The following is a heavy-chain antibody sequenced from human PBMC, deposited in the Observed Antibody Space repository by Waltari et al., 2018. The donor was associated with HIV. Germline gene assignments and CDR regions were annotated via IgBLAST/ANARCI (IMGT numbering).Heavy chain of an antibody. CDR3: ARMKRSYGSGQARYFYFGMDV. CDR2: RYNESRA. J-gene: IGHJ6*02. Sequence: EVQLVESGGGLVQPGGSLRLSCAASVFSVTDNYMSWVRLAPGQGPKTVPVRYNESRAKYIYSVSGRLTVLRDSSKNALYLQMNSLRVDDTAVYYCARMKRSYGSGQARYFYFGMDVWGQVTTVIVSS. CDR1: VFSVTDNY. V-gene: IGHV3-53*01. D-gene: IGHD3-10*01.